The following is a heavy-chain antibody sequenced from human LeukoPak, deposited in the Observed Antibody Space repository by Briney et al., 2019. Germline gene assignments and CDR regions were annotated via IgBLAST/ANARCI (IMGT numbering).Heavy chain of an antibody. Sequence: SETLSLTCAVYGGSFSGYYWSWIRQPPGKGLEWIGEINHSGSTNYNPSLKSRVTISVDTSKNQFSLKLSSVTAADTAVYYCAGEPYYDFWSGYYGSYYFDYWGRGTLVTVSS. CDR1: GGSFSGYY. CDR3: AGEPYYDFWSGYYGSYYFDY. J-gene: IGHJ4*02. D-gene: IGHD3-3*01. CDR2: INHSGST. V-gene: IGHV4-34*01.